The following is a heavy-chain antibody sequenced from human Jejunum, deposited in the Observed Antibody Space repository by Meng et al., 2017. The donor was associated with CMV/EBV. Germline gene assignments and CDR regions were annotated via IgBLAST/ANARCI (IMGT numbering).Heavy chain of an antibody. CDR3: ARGVGSVDPRFDP. CDR2: INTNNGGT. J-gene: IGHJ5*02. V-gene: IGHV1-2*02. CDR1: ADTFTDYY. Sequence: SADTFTDYYIHWVRQAPGQGPEWMGWINTNNGGTNYVQKFQGRVTITRDTSISTAYMDLNRLTSDDTAVYYCARGVGSVDPRFDPWGQGTPVTVSS. D-gene: IGHD1-26*01.